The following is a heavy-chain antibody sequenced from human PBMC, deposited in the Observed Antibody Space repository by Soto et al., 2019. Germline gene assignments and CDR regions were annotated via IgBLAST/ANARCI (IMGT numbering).Heavy chain of an antibody. D-gene: IGHD5-12*01. V-gene: IGHV3-48*02. CDR2: ISSSRSTL. Sequence: EVRLVESGGGLVKPGGSLRLSCAASGFTFSNYNMNWVRQAPGKGMEWISYISSSRSTLSNSVSVKGVFTISSYNAKNLLSMQMEGLRDEDTAMYYCVRVGYTLFDPWGQGTLVTVSS. CDR1: GFTFSNYN. J-gene: IGHJ5*02. CDR3: VRVGYTLFDP.